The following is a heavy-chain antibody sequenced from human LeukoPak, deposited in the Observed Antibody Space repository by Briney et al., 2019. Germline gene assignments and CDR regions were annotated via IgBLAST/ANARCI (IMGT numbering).Heavy chain of an antibody. CDR3: ARDCRPIQLERKYYYYMDV. Sequence: PGGSLRLSCAASGFTFSSYWMHWVRQAPGKGLVWVSSISTSYSYIYYADSVKGRFTISRDNAKNSLYLQMNSLRAEDTAVYYCARDCRPIQLERKYYYYMDVWGKGTTVTVSS. D-gene: IGHD1-1*01. J-gene: IGHJ6*03. V-gene: IGHV3-21*01. CDR1: GFTFSSYW. CDR2: ISTSYSYI.